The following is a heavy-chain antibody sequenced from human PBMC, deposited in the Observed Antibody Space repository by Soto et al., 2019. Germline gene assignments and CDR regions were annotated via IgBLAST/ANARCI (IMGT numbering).Heavy chain of an antibody. V-gene: IGHV3-23*01. D-gene: IGHD3-22*01. CDR3: AKEMGDYYDSSGSWFDP. CDR1: GFSFSNFA. CDR2: ISGSGGTT. Sequence: GGSLSLCCTASGFSFSNFALNWVRPAPGKGLEWVSTISGSGGTTYYADSVKGRFTISRDNSKDTLYLQMNSLRAEDTALYFCAKEMGDYYDSSGSWFDPWGQGTLVTVSS. J-gene: IGHJ5*02.